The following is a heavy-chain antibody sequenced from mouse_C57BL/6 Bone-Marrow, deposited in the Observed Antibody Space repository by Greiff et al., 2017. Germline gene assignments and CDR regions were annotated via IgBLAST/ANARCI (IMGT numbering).Heavy chain of an antibody. Sequence: VQLQQPGAELVMPGASVKLSCKASGYTFTSYWMHWVKQRPGPGLEWIGEIDPSDSYTTYNQKFKGKSTLTVDKSSSTAYMQLSSLTSEDSAVYYCALYDYDEAWFAYWGQGTLVTVSA. V-gene: IGHV1-69*01. CDR1: GYTFTSYW. CDR3: ALYDYDEAWFAY. D-gene: IGHD2-4*01. J-gene: IGHJ3*01. CDR2: IDPSDSYT.